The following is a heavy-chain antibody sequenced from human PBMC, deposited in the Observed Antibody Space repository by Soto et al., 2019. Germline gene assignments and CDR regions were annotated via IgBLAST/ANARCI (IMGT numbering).Heavy chain of an antibody. CDR2: IIPIFGTA. J-gene: IGHJ6*02. Sequence: QVQLVQSGAEVKKPGSSVKVSCKASGGTFSSYAISWVRQAPGQGLEWMGGIIPIFGTANYAQKFQGRVTITADESTSTAYMELSSLRSEDTAVYYCARVFSVAGATYYYYYGMDVWGQGTTVTGSS. V-gene: IGHV1-69*01. CDR3: ARVFSVAGATYYYYYGMDV. D-gene: IGHD6-19*01. CDR1: GGTFSSYA.